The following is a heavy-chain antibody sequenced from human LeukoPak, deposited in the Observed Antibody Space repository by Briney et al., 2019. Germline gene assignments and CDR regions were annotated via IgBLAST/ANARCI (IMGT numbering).Heavy chain of an antibody. CDR3: ARIGVRDLRGSIDY. CDR2: ICTGGSK. V-gene: IGHV3-53*01. D-gene: IGHD3-3*01. J-gene: IGHJ4*02. Sequence: QPGGSLRLSCAASGFTVSSNYMSWVRQAPGKGLEWVSVICTGGSKYYADSVKGRFTISRDNSENTVYLQMNSLRAEDTAVYYCARIGVRDLRGSIDYWGQGTLVTVSS. CDR1: GFTVSSNY.